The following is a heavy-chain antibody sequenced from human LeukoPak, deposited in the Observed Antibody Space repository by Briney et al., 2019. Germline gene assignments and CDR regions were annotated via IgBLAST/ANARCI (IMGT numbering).Heavy chain of an antibody. J-gene: IGHJ4*02. V-gene: IGHV3-30-3*01. CDR1: GFTFSSYA. CDR2: ISYDGSNK. CDR3: AREYSSSSGHY. Sequence: GGSLRLSCAASGFTFSSYAMHWVRQAPGKGLEWVAVISYDGSNKYYADSVKGRFTISRDNSKNTLYLQMNSLRAEDTAVYYCAREYSSSSGHYWGQGTLVTVSS. D-gene: IGHD6-6*01.